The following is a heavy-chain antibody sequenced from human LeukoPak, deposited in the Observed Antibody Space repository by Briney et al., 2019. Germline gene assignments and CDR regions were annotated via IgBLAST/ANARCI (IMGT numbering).Heavy chain of an antibody. D-gene: IGHD3-10*01. V-gene: IGHV3-33*06. CDR2: ILSDGSKE. CDR1: GFTFSSYG. Sequence: GGSLRLSCAASGFTFSSYGMHWVRQAPGKGLEWVAVILSDGSKEFYTDSVKGRFTISRDNSKNTLYLQMNSLRAEDTAVYYCAKPPWFGELQCYFDYWGQGTLVTVSS. CDR3: AKPPWFGELQCYFDY. J-gene: IGHJ4*02.